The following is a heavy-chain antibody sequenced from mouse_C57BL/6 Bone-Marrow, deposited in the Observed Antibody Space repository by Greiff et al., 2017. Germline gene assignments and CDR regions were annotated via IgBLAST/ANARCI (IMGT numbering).Heavy chain of an antibody. D-gene: IGHD1-1*01. J-gene: IGHJ1*03. V-gene: IGHV14-2*01. Sequence: VQLKQSGAELVKPGASVKLSCTASGFNFKDYYMHWVKQRTEQGLEWIGRIDPEDGETKYAPKFQGKATITADTSSNTAYLQLSSLTSEDTAVYYGSRIPPYYYGSSYWYFDVWGTGTTVTVSS. CDR3: SRIPPYYYGSSYWYFDV. CDR1: GFNFKDYY. CDR2: IDPEDGET.